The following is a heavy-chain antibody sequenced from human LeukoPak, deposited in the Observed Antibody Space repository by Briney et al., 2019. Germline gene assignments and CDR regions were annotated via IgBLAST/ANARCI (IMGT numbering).Heavy chain of an antibody. J-gene: IGHJ4*02. CDR2: LDPEDGEM. V-gene: IGHV1-24*01. CDR3: ATARTKWERLNY. D-gene: IGHD1-26*01. CDR1: GYTLTELS. Sequence: ASVKVSCKVSGYTLTELSLHWVRQAPGKGLEWMGGLDPEDGEMIYSQKFQGRVTMTEDTSTDIAYMEMSSLRSEDTAVYYCATARTKWERLNYWGQGTLVTVS.